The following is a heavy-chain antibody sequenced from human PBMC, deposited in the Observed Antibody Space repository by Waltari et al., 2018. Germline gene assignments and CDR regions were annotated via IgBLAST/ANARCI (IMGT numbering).Heavy chain of an antibody. CDR2: IRYDGSNK. CDR1: GFTFSSYD. V-gene: IGHV3-30*02. CDR3: AKEGKSSGDFDY. D-gene: IGHD6-19*01. J-gene: IGHJ4*02. Sequence: QVQLVESGGGVVQPGGSLGLSCAASGFTFSSYDMHWVRQAPGKGLEWVAFIRYDGSNKYYADSVKGRFTISRDNSKNTLYLQMNSLRAEDTAVYYCAKEGKSSGDFDYWGQGTLVTVSS.